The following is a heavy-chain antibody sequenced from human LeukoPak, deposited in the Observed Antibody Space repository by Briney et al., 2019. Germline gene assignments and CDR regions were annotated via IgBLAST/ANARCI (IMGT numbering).Heavy chain of an antibody. D-gene: IGHD3-9*01. J-gene: IGHJ4*02. CDR3: ARIFRSYYFDY. Sequence: GGSLRLSCAASGFTFSSYWMSWVRQAPGKGLEWVANIKQDGSERYYVDSVKGRFTISRDNAKNSLYLQMNSLRAEDTAVYYCARIFRSYYFDYWGQGTLVTVSS. CDR1: GFTFSSYW. CDR2: IKQDGSER. V-gene: IGHV3-7*01.